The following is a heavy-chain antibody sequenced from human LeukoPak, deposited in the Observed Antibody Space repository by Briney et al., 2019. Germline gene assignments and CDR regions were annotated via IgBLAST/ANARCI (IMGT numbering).Heavy chain of an antibody. Sequence: GGSLRLSCAGSGFTFSSYWMNWVRQAPGKGLEWVANIQGDGTERYYVDSVKGRFTISRDNAKNSLFLQMNSLRAEDRAVYYCAKSNCFGPWGKGTLVTVSS. CDR2: IQGDGTER. CDR1: GFTFSSYW. V-gene: IGHV3-7*01. CDR3: AKSNCFGP. J-gene: IGHJ5*02.